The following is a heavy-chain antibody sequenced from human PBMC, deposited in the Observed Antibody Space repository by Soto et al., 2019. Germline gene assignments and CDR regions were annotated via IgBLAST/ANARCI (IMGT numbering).Heavy chain of an antibody. Sequence: PXGSLKLSCSASGFTLSNHDMYWVRQATGKSLEWVSAIGIGGDTYYPASVKGRFTISRQNAKNSLYLQMNNLRAGDTAVYYCARGPGSPRYYTGMDVWGQGTTVTVYS. CDR2: IGIGGDT. CDR1: GFTLSNHD. D-gene: IGHD3-10*01. J-gene: IGHJ6*01. V-gene: IGHV3-13*01. CDR3: ARGPGSPRYYTGMDV.